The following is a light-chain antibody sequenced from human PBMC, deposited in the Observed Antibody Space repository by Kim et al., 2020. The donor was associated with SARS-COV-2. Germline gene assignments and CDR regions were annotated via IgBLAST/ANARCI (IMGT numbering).Light chain of an antibody. CDR2: DAS. CDR3: QQYDNLPYT. V-gene: IGKV1-33*01. Sequence: SASLRDRVTITCQASQDISNYLNWYQQRPGKAPKLLIYDASNLETGVPSRFSGSGSGTDFTFTISSLQPDDIATYYCQQYDNLPYTFGQGTKLEI. J-gene: IGKJ2*01. CDR1: QDISNY.